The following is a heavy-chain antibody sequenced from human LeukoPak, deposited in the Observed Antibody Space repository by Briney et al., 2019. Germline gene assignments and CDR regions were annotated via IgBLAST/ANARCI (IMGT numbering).Heavy chain of an antibody. J-gene: IGHJ4*02. CDR3: VITVGATYQDY. CDR2: ISAYNGNT. CDR1: GYTFTSYG. Sequence: GASVKVSCEASGYTFTSYGISWVRQAPGQGLEWMGWISAYNGNTNYAQKLEGRVTMTTDTSTSIAYMELRSLRSDDKAVYYCVITVGATYQDYWGQGTLVTVSS. V-gene: IGHV1-18*01. D-gene: IGHD1-26*01.